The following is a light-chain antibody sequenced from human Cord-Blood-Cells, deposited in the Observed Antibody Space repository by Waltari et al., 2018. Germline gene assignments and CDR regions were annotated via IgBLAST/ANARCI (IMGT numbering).Light chain of an antibody. CDR1: ALPKKY. Sequence: SYELTQPPSVSVSLGQMARITCSGEALPKKYAYWYQQKPGQFPVLVIYKDSERPSGIPERCSGSSSGKIVTLTISGVQAEDEADYYCLSADSSGTYVVFGGGTKLTVL. CDR2: KDS. CDR3: LSADSSGTYVV. V-gene: IGLV3-16*01. J-gene: IGLJ2*01.